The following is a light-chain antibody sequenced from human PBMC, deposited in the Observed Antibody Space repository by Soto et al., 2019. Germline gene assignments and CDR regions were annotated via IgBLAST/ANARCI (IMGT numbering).Light chain of an antibody. CDR2: DAS. CDR3: QQYHNIPLP. V-gene: IGKV1-33*01. Sequence: DIQMNQSPSSLSASVGARVTITCQASQNIGNYLDWYQQKPGKVPKLLIYDASNLGTGVPSRFSGSGSGTDFTFTISSLQSDDIVTYYCQQYHNIPLPFGQGTRLEI. CDR1: QNIGNY. J-gene: IGKJ5*01.